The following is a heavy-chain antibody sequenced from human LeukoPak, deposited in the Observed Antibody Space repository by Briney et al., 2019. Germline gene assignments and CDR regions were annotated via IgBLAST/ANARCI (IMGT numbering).Heavy chain of an antibody. CDR3: ASGRAATTSALDY. J-gene: IGHJ4*02. CDR1: GFTFSSYW. V-gene: IGHV3-7*01. Sequence: PGGSLRLSCAASGFTFSSYWMSWVRQAPGKGLEWVANIRQDGGETYYVDSVKGRFTISRDNAKNSLSLQMNSLRAEDTAVYYCASGRAATTSALDYWGQGTLVTVSS. CDR2: IRQDGGET. D-gene: IGHD2-15*01.